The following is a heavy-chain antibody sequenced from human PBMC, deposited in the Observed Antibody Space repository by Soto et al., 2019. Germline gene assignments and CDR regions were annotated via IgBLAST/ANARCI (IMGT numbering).Heavy chain of an antibody. D-gene: IGHD5-18*01. CDR3: EKSYGFLNSVGDKTDQFDY. CDR2: ISYDGSTE. CDR1: GFTFSDFG. Sequence: GGSLRLSCAASGFTFSDFGMHWVRQAPGKGLEWVALISYDGSTEHYADSVKGRFTISRDNSRNTLYLQLNSLRAEDTAVYFCEKSYGFLNSVGDKTDQFDYWGQGTLVTVSS. J-gene: IGHJ4*02. V-gene: IGHV3-30*18.